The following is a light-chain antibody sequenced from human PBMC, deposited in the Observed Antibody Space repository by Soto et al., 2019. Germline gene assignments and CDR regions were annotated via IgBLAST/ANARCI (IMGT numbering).Light chain of an antibody. CDR1: QTVGSNF. V-gene: IGKV3-20*01. CDR3: QQYGDVPYT. J-gene: IGKJ2*01. CDR2: DAS. Sequence: EIVLTQSPGTLSLSPGEGATLSCRASQTVGSNFLAWYQQKPGQAPRLLIYDASIRATGIPDRFSGSGSGTDFTLTIRRLEPEDFAMYSCQQYGDVPYTFGQGTNREIK.